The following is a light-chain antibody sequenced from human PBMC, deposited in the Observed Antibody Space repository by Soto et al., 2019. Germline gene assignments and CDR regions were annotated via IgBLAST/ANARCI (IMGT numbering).Light chain of an antibody. Sequence: DIQMTQSPSTLSASVGDRVTISCRASQSISSWLAWYQQKPGKAPKLLIYKASSLESGVPSRFSGSGSGTEFTLTISRLQPDDFATYYCQQYSSYSWTFGQGTKVESK. V-gene: IGKV1-5*03. CDR2: KAS. CDR3: QQYSSYSWT. CDR1: QSISSW. J-gene: IGKJ1*01.